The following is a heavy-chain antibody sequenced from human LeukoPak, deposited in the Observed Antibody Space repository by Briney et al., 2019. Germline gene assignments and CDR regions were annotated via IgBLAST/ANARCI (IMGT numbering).Heavy chain of an antibody. CDR1: GYSFTNYW. Sequence: GESLKISCKTSGYSFTNYWIDWVRQMPGKGLEWMGIIYPGASDTRYSPSFQGQVTISADKSITTAYLQWSSLKASDTAMYYCARRDAGPGSYYNRPLGNWGQGTLVTVSS. CDR2: IYPGASDT. D-gene: IGHD3-10*01. V-gene: IGHV5-51*01. CDR3: ARRDAGPGSYYNRPLGN. J-gene: IGHJ4*02.